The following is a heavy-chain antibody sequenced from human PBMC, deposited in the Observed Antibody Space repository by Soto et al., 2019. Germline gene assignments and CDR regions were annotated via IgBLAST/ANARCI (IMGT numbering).Heavy chain of an antibody. J-gene: IGHJ4*02. D-gene: IGHD6-19*01. Sequence: QLQLQESGPGLVKPSETLSLTCTVSGGSISSSSYYWGWIRQPPGKGLEWIGSIYYSGSTYYNPSLKSRVTISVDTSKNQFSLKLSSVTAADTAVYYCARRHSGWSFDYWGQGTLVTVSS. CDR3: ARRHSGWSFDY. CDR2: IYYSGST. V-gene: IGHV4-39*01. CDR1: GGSISSSSYY.